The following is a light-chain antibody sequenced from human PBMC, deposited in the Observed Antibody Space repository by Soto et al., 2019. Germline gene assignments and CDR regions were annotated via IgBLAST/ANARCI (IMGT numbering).Light chain of an antibody. V-gene: IGKV3-20*01. CDR1: QSVSSSY. Sequence: EIVLTQSPGTLSLSPGERATLSCRASQSVSSSYLAWYQQKPGQAPRLLIYGASSRATGIPGRFSGSRSGTDFALTISRLEPEDFAVYYCQQYGSSLYTFGQGTKLEIK. J-gene: IGKJ2*01. CDR3: QQYGSSLYT. CDR2: GAS.